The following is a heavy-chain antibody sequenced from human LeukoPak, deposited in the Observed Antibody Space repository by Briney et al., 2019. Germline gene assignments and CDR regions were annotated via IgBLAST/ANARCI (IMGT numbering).Heavy chain of an antibody. J-gene: IGHJ4*02. CDR1: GFTFDDYA. CDR3: AKDKGSGWYPGSYYFDY. CDR2: ISWNSGSI. V-gene: IGHV3-9*01. D-gene: IGHD6-19*01. Sequence: GGSLRLSCAASGFTFDDYAMHWVRQAPGKGLEWVSGISWNSGSIGYADSVKGRFTISRDNAKNSLYLQMNSLRAEDTALYYCAKDKGSGWYPGSYYFDYWGQGTLVTVSS.